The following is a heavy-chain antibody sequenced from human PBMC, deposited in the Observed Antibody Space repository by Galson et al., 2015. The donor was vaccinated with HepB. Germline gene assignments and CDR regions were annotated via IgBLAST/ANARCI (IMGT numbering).Heavy chain of an antibody. J-gene: IGHJ6*02. CDR2: IKSKTDGGTT. CDR1: GLSFSNAW. D-gene: IGHD6-19*01. V-gene: IGHV3-15*07. CDR3: TTLGYSSGSMDYYYGMDV. Sequence: SLRLSCAASGLSFSNAWMNWVRQAPGKGLEWVGRIKSKTDGGTTDYAAPVKGRFTISRDDSKNTLYLQMNSLKTEDTAVYYCTTLGYSSGSMDYYYGMDVWGQGTTVTVSS.